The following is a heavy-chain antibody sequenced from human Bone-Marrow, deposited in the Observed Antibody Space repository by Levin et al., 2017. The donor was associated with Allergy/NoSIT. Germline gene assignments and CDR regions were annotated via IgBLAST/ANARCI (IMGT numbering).Heavy chain of an antibody. CDR3: ARDKRAATPYYLDD. J-gene: IGHJ4*02. Sequence: RGESLKISCAASGFTFDDYAMHWVRQAPGKGLEWVSGISWNSGSRGYADSVKGRFTISRDNAKNSLYLQMNSLRPEDTALYYCARDKRAATPYYLDDWGQGTLVTVSS. CDR1: GFTFDDYA. V-gene: IGHV3-9*01. D-gene: IGHD2-15*01. CDR2: ISWNSGSR.